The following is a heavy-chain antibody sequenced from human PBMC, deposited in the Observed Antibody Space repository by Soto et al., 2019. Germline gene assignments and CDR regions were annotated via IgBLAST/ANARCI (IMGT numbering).Heavy chain of an antibody. V-gene: IGHV3-23*01. CDR1: GFPFAPST. CDR3: AKRDVPHSTSNAYFYDH. Sequence: PGGSLRLSCGVSGFPFAPSTMSWVRQAPGKGLEWVSTISVSVGSTYSADSVQGRFTVSSDISDNTLFLRMTSLTADDTAVYFCAKRDVPHSTSNAYFYDHWGRGVRVTV. CDR2: ISVSVGST. D-gene: IGHD2-21*02. J-gene: IGHJ4*02.